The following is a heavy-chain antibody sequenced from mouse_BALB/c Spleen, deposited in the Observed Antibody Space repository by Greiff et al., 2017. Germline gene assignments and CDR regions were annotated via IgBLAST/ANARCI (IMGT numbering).Heavy chain of an antibody. CDR2: ISYSGST. J-gene: IGHJ3*01. V-gene: IGHV3-2*02. D-gene: IGHD6-1*01. CDR3: ASGEAARVFAY. CDR1: GYSITSYYA. Sequence: EVMLVESGPGLVKPSQSLSLTCTVTGYSITSYYAWNWIRQFPGNKLEWMGYISYSGSTSYNPSLKSRISITRDTSKNQFFLQLNSVTTEDTATYYRASGEAARVFAYWGQGTLVTVSA.